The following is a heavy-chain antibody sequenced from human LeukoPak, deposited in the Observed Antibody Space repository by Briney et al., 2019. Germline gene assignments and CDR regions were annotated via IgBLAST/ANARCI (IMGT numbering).Heavy chain of an antibody. CDR3: ARHLGYSSGWGYPLRFDP. J-gene: IGHJ5*02. V-gene: IGHV3-53*01. D-gene: IGHD6-19*01. CDR2: IYSGGST. Sequence: GGSLRLSCAASGFTVRSNYMSWVRQAPRKGLEWVSVIYSGGSTYYADSVKGRFTISRDNSKNTLYLQMNSLRAEDTAVYYCARHLGYSSGWGYPLRFDPWGQGTLVTVSS. CDR1: GFTVRSNY.